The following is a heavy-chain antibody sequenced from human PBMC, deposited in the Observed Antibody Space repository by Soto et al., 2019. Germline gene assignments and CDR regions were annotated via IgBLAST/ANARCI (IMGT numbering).Heavy chain of an antibody. J-gene: IGHJ3*02. Sequence: VVSLKISCNGSGYSFTSYWIGWVRQMPGKGLEWMGIIYPGDSDTRYSPSFQGQVTISADKSISTAYLQWSSLKASDTAMYYCARSYYDFWSGYYRYDAFDIWGQGTMVTVSS. CDR2: IYPGDSDT. V-gene: IGHV5-51*01. CDR3: ARSYYDFWSGYYRYDAFDI. CDR1: GYSFTSYW. D-gene: IGHD3-3*01.